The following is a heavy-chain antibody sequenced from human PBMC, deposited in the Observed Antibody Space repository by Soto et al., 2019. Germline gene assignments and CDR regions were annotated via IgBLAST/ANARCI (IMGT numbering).Heavy chain of an antibody. V-gene: IGHV3-9*01. D-gene: IGHD1-26*01. Sequence: GGSLRLSCAASGFTFNNYGLHWVRQPPGKGLEWVSLISWNSRDTKYAGSVRGRFTISRDNSRNSLYLQMNSLTNEDTALYYCAKDVTPRLGDYQYSLAMDVWGPGTTVTVSS. CDR1: GFTFNNYG. CDR3: AKDVTPRLGDYQYSLAMDV. CDR2: ISWNSRDT. J-gene: IGHJ6*02.